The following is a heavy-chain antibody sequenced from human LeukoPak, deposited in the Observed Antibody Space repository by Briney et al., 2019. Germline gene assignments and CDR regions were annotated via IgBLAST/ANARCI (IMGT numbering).Heavy chain of an antibody. CDR3: AKDDDSSGDIRY. CDR1: GYTFISSG. J-gene: IGHJ4*02. V-gene: IGHV1-18*01. CDR2: ISAHNGNT. D-gene: IGHD3-22*01. Sequence: ASVKVSCKTSGYTFISSGISWVRQAPGQGLEWMGWISAHNGNTNCAQKFQGRVTMTTDTSTSTAYMELRSLRFDDTAVYYCAKDDDSSGDIRYWGQGTLVTVSS.